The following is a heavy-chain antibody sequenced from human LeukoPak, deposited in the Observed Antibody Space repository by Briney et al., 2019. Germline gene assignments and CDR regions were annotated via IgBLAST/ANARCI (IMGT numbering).Heavy chain of an antibody. V-gene: IGHV3-15*01. CDR2: IKNKIASGTT. Sequence: PPETLSLTCTVSGGSISSYYWSWIRQPPGKGLEWVGRIKNKIASGTTDYAAPVKGRFTISRDDSKNTLFLQTNSLKTEDTAMYYCTTNDAFDIWGQGTMVTVSS. CDR1: GGSISSYY. CDR3: TTNDAFDI. J-gene: IGHJ3*02.